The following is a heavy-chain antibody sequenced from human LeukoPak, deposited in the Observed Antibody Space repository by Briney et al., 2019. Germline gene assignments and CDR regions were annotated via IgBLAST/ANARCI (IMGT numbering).Heavy chain of an antibody. CDR3: ARGIAVAGTYYIDY. V-gene: IGHV3-33*01. D-gene: IGHD6-19*01. CDR1: GFTFSGYG. CDR2: IWYDGNNE. J-gene: IGHJ4*02. Sequence: PGGSLRLSCAASGFTFSGYGIHWVRQAPGKGLEWVAVIWYDGNNEYYADSVKGRFTISRDNSKNTLYLRMNSLRVEDTAVYYCARGIAVAGTYYIDYWGQGTLVTVSS.